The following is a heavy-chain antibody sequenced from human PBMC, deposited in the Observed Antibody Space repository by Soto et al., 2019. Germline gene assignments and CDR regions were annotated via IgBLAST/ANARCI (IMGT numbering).Heavy chain of an antibody. CDR1: GYTFSNYG. V-gene: IGHV1-18*01. CDR3: ARVVPGAEAWFGP. J-gene: IGHJ5*02. CDR2: ISLYSDGT. D-gene: IGHD2-2*01. Sequence: ASVKVSCKTSGYTFSNYGTTWVRQAPGQPLEWLGWISLYSDGTNYAQKFQGRVSMTTDTSTTTAYMELRSLRSDDTAVYYCARVVPGAEAWFGPWGQGTLVTVSS.